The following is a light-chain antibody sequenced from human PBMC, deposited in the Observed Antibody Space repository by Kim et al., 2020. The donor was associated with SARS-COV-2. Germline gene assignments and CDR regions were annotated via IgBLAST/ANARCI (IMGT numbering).Light chain of an antibody. J-gene: IGLJ2*01. V-gene: IGLV6-57*03. CDR3: QSYDSSSVV. CDR1: SGSIASNY. Sequence: GKTVTSSCTRSSGSIASNYEQWYQQRPGSAPTTVIYEDNQRPAGVPDRFSGSIDSSSNSASLTISGLKTEDEADYYCQSYDSSSVVFGGGTQLTVL. CDR2: EDN.